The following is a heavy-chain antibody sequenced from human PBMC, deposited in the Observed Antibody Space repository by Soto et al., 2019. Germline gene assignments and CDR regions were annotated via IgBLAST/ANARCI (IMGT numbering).Heavy chain of an antibody. CDR1: GFPFSHYA. J-gene: IGHJ4*02. Sequence: AGGSLRLSCAASGFPFSHYAMSWVRQAPGKGLEWVSAISGSGGSTYYADSVKGRFTISRDNSKNTLYLQMNSLRAEDTAVYYCAKDPASALYSSSSGVDYWGQGTLVTVSS. D-gene: IGHD6-6*01. CDR3: AKDPASALYSSSSGVDY. CDR2: ISGSGGST. V-gene: IGHV3-23*01.